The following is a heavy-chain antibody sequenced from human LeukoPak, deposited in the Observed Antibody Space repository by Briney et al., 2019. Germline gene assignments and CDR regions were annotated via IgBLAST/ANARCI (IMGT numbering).Heavy chain of an antibody. J-gene: IGHJ4*02. CDR2: IYYSGTT. D-gene: IGHD2-2*01. Sequence: SETLSLTCTVFGTSIISNSYYWGWIRQPPGKGLEWIGSIYYSGTTYYNPSLKSRVTISVDTSKNQFSLKLSSVNAADTAVYYCARDPLVVPAAYYFDYWGQGTLVTVSS. CDR3: ARDPLVVPAAYYFDY. V-gene: IGHV4-39*07. CDR1: GTSIISNSYY.